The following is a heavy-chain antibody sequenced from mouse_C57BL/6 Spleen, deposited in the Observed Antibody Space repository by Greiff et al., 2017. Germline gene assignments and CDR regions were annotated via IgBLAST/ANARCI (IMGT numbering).Heavy chain of an antibody. Sequence: EVQLQQSGPVLVKPGASVKMSCKASGYTFTDYYMNWVKQSHGKSLEWIGVINPYNGGTSYNQKFKGKATLTVDKSSSTADMELNSLTSEDSAVYYCARLLRDYYAMDYWGQGTSVTVSS. CDR3: ARLLRDYYAMDY. CDR2: INPYNGGT. J-gene: IGHJ4*01. D-gene: IGHD1-1*01. V-gene: IGHV1-19*01. CDR1: GYTFTDYY.